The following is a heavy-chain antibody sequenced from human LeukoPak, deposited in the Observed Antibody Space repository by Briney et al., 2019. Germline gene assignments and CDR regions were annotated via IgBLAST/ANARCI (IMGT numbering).Heavy chain of an antibody. Sequence: PSDTLSLTCTVSGGSISSFYWSWIRQPPGKGPDWIGYIYDTGSTNYNPSLNYNPSLKSRVTISIDTSKNQFSLNLSSVTAADTAVYYCARRPGNSYYPYYYMDVWGKGTTVTVSS. J-gene: IGHJ6*03. V-gene: IGHV4-59*07. CDR1: GGSISSFY. D-gene: IGHD1-1*01. CDR2: IYDTGSTNYNPSL. CDR3: ARRPGNSYYPYYYMDV.